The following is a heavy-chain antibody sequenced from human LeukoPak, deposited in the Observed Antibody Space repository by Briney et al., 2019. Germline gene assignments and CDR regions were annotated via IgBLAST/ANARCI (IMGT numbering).Heavy chain of an antibody. CDR1: GGSFTGCS. CDR3: ASDALVSAAILFY. J-gene: IGHJ4*02. D-gene: IGHD2-2*02. Sequence: SETLSLTCAVYGGSFTGCSWTWIRQPPGKGLEWIGEINHSGSTSYNPSLRSRVTISVDTSKNQFSLKLRSVTAADTAVYYCASDALVSAAILFYWGQGTLVTVSS. CDR2: INHSGST. V-gene: IGHV4-34*01.